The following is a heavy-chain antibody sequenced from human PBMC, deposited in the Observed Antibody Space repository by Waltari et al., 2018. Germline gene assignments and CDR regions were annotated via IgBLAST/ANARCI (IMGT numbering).Heavy chain of an antibody. D-gene: IGHD6-13*01. V-gene: IGHV4-34*01. Sequence: QVQLQQWGAGLLKPSETLSLTCAVYGGSFSGYYWSWIRQPPGKGLEWIGEINHSGSTNSNPSLKSRVTISVDTSKNQFSLKLSSVTAADTAVYYCARGFIAAAGHGDFDYWGQGTLVTVSS. CDR3: ARGFIAAAGHGDFDY. CDR2: INHSGST. CDR1: GGSFSGYY. J-gene: IGHJ4*02.